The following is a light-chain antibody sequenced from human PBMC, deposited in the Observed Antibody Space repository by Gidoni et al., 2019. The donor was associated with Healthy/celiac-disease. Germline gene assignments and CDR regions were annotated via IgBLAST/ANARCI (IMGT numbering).Light chain of an antibody. V-gene: IGKV2-28*01. CDR2: LGS. Sequence: DIVMTQSPLSLPVTPGEPASISCRSSQSLLHSNGYNYLDWYLQKPGQSPQPLIYLGSNRASGVPDRFSGSGSGTDFTLKISRVEAEDVGVYYCMQALQTPPTFXXXTRLEIK. CDR3: MQALQTPPT. J-gene: IGKJ5*01. CDR1: QSLLHSNGYNY.